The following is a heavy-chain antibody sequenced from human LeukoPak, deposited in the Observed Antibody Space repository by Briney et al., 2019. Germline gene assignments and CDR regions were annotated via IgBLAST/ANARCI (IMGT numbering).Heavy chain of an antibody. CDR3: ARGYYYDSRGPPSR. CDR1: GYTFTSYG. Sequence: ASVKVSCKASGYTFTSYGISWVRQAPGQGLEWMGWISAYNGNTNYAQKLQGRVTMTTDTSTSTAYMELRGLRSDDTAVYYCARGYYYDSRGPPSRWGQGTLVTVSS. J-gene: IGHJ4*02. D-gene: IGHD3-22*01. V-gene: IGHV1-18*01. CDR2: ISAYNGNT.